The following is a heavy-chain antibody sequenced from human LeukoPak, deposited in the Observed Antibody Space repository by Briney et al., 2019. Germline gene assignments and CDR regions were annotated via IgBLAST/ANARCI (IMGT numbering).Heavy chain of an antibody. D-gene: IGHD4-17*01. CDR1: GFTFSSYS. CDR2: ISSSSSYI. J-gene: IGHJ3*02. CDR3: ARSGDYGAPVGAFDI. V-gene: IGHV3-21*01. Sequence: GGSLRLSCAASGFTFSSYSMNWVRQAPGKGLEWVSSISSSSSYIYYADSVKGRFTISRDNAKNSLYLQMNSLRAEDTAVYYCARSGDYGAPVGAFDIWGQGTMVTVSS.